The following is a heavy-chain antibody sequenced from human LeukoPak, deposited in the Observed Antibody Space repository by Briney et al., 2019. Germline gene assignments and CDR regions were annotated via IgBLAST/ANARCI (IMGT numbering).Heavy chain of an antibody. Sequence: SQTLSLTCTVSGGSISSGSYNSSWIRQPAGKGLEWIGRIYTSGSTNYNPSLKSRVTISVDTSKNQFSLKLSSVTAADTAVYYCARVGPKTNWFDPWGQGTLVTVSS. J-gene: IGHJ5*02. CDR2: IYTSGST. CDR1: GGSISSGSYN. V-gene: IGHV4-61*02. CDR3: ARVGPKTNWFDP.